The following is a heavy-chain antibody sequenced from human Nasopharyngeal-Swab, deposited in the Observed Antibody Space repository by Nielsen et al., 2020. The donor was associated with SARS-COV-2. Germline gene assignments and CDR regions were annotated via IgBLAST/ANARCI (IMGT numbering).Heavy chain of an antibody. CDR3: ARDLARSTGYLDS. V-gene: IGHV4-38-2*02. J-gene: IGHJ4*02. CDR2: IYHNGRT. CDR1: GASIRSGNY. Sequence: SETLSLTCTVSGASIRSGNYWGWIRQPPGKGLEWIGSIYHNGRTNYKPSLKSRVTMSVDTSKNHFSLKLSSVTAADTAVYYCARDLARSTGYLDSWGQGILVTVSS.